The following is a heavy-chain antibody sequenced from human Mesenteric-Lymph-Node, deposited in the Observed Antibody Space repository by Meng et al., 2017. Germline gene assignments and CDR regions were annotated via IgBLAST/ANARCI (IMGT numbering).Heavy chain of an antibody. J-gene: IGHJ3*02. CDR1: GFTLSSYE. D-gene: IGHD3-22*01. CDR2: IGASGGNF. Sequence: GESLKISCAASGFTLSSYEMNWVRQAPGKGLEWLSYIGASGGNFKYADSVKGRFTISRDTAKNSLYLQMNSLRAEDTAVYYCARYRYDSSDYYSDAFDIWGHGTMVTVSS. V-gene: IGHV3-48*03. CDR3: ARYRYDSSDYYSDAFDI.